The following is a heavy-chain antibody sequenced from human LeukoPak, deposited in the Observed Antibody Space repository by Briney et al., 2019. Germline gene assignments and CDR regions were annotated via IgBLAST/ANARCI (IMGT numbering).Heavy chain of an antibody. V-gene: IGHV4-61*01. J-gene: IGHJ4*02. D-gene: IGHD3-22*01. CDR1: RGSVSSGSYY. CDR3: TVSRALSGYASSGDFYYFDY. Sequence: SETLSLTCTVSRGSVSSGSYYRSWIRQPPGKGLEWIGYIYYGGSTNYNPSLKSRVTISVDTSKNQFSLKLSSVTAADTAVYSLTVSRALSGYASSGDFYYFDYWGQGILVTVSS. CDR2: IYYGGST.